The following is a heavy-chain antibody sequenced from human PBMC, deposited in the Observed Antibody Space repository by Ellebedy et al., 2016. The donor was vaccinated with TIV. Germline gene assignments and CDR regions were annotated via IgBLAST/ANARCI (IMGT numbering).Heavy chain of an antibody. CDR2: IYYSGST. CDR3: ARRSTRGFDY. V-gene: IGHV4-59*08. J-gene: IGHJ4*02. D-gene: IGHD3-10*01. Sequence: MPSATLSLTCTVSGGSISRYYWSWIRQPPGKGLEWIGYIYYSGSTNYNPSLKSRVTISVDTSKNQFSLKLSSVTAADTAVYYCARRSTRGFDYWGQGTLVTVSS. CDR1: GGSISRYY.